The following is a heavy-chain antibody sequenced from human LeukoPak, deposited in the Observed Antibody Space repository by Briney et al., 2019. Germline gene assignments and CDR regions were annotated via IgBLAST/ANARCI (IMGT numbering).Heavy chain of an antibody. CDR3: ARSSGSYYSDDY. Sequence: PGGSLRLSCAASGFTFSSYSMNWVRQAPGKGLEWVSSISSSSSYIYYADSVKGRFTISRDNAKNSLYLQMNSLRAEDTAVYYCARSSGSYYSDDYWGQGTLVTVSS. D-gene: IGHD1-26*01. CDR2: ISSSSSYI. CDR1: GFTFSSYS. J-gene: IGHJ4*02. V-gene: IGHV3-21*01.